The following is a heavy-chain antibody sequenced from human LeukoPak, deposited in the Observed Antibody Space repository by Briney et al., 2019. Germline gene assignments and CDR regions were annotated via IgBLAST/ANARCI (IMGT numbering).Heavy chain of an antibody. CDR2: INNNGRST. J-gene: IGHJ4*02. D-gene: IGHD2-15*01. Sequence: PGGSLRLSCAASGFTFSSYALSLVRQAPGKGLEWVSAINNNGRSTYYADSVKGRFTISRDNSKNTLYLQMNSLRAEDTALYYCAKVVVAAGPNYFDYWGQGTLVTVSS. CDR1: GFTFSSYA. CDR3: AKVVVAAGPNYFDY. V-gene: IGHV3-23*01.